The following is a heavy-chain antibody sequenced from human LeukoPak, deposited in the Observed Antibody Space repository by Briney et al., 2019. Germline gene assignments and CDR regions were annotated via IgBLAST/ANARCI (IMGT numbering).Heavy chain of an antibody. D-gene: IGHD3-22*01. J-gene: IGHJ5*02. CDR3: AKDDYYDSSGDPNWFDP. CDR1: GFTFSSYA. CDR2: ISGSGGST. Sequence: PGGSLRLSCAASGFTFSSYAMSWVRQAPGKGLEWVSAISGSGGSTYYADSVKGRFTISRDNSKNTLYLQMNSLRAEDTAVYYCAKDDYYDSSGDPNWFDPWGQGTLATVSS. V-gene: IGHV3-23*01.